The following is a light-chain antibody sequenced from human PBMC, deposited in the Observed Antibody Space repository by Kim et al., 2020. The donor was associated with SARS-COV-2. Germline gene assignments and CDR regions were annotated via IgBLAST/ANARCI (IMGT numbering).Light chain of an antibody. CDR2: DAS. J-gene: IGKJ4*01. V-gene: IGKV3-11*01. CDR3: QRRSGWPLT. CDR1: QSVGTS. Sequence: IVLTPSPATLSLSPGERATLACRASQSVGTSLAWYQQKPGQAPRLLIYDASNRATGIPARFSGTGSATDFTLTISSLEPEDFAVYYCQRRSGWPLTFGGGTRVDIK.